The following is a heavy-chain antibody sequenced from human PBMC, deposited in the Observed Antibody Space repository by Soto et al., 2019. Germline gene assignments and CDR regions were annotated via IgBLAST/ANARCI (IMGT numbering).Heavy chain of an antibody. CDR3: ARGYDFWSGYYMGSEYFQH. D-gene: IGHD3-3*01. CDR1: GYTFTSYG. CDR2: ISAYNGNT. J-gene: IGHJ1*01. V-gene: IGHV1-18*01. Sequence: ASVKVSCKASGYTFTSYGISWVRQAPGQGLEWMGWISAYNGNTNYAQKLQGRVTMTTDTSTSTAYMELRSLRSDDTAVYYCARGYDFWSGYYMGSEYFQHWGQGTLVTVSS.